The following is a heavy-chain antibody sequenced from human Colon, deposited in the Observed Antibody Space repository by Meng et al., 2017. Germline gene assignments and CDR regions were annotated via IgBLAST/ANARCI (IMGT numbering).Heavy chain of an antibody. D-gene: IGHD6-13*01. Sequence: QVQLVQSGSELKKPGASVTVTCKTSGYLFSYYAMNWVRQAPGRGPEWMGWSNTKTGNPTYAQAFTGRFVFSLDTSASTAYLQINDLKADDTAVYYCAREGSDSWIDYWGQGTLVTVSS. J-gene: IGHJ4*02. V-gene: IGHV7-4-1*02. CDR1: GYLFSYYA. CDR3: AREGSDSWIDY. CDR2: SNTKTGNP.